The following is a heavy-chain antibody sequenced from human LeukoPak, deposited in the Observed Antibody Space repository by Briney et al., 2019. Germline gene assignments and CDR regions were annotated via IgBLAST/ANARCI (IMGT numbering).Heavy chain of an antibody. J-gene: IGHJ4*02. CDR1: GFIFSTYW. CDR3: VRGGTTVALFDY. CDR2: IKQDGSET. Sequence: GGSLRLSCAASGFIFSTYWMTWVRQAPGKVLEWVANIKQDGSETYYVDPVKGRFTISRDNAKNSLYLQMHSLRAEDTAVYYCVRGGTTVALFDYWGQGSLVTVSS. V-gene: IGHV3-7*01. D-gene: IGHD6-19*01.